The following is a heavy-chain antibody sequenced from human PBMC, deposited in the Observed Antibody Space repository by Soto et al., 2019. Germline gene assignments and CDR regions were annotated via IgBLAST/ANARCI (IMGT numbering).Heavy chain of an antibody. CDR1: GFTFSRYS. V-gene: IGHV3-30*18. CDR2: ISYDGSNK. Sequence: GGSLRLSCAASGFTFSRYSMNWVRQAPGKGLEWVAVISYDGSNKYYADSVKGRFTISRDNSKNTLYLQMNSLRAEDTAVYYCAKGEVTDYGMDVWGQGTTVTVSS. D-gene: IGHD2-21*02. CDR3: AKGEVTDYGMDV. J-gene: IGHJ6*02.